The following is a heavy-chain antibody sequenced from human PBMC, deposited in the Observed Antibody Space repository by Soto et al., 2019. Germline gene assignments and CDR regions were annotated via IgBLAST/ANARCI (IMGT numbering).Heavy chain of an antibody. J-gene: IGHJ6*02. CDR3: ARDLTITMVRGVIPYYYGMDV. CDR2: INPNSGGT. D-gene: IGHD3-10*01. Sequence: GASVKVSCKASGYTFTGYYMHWVRQAPGQGLEWMGWINPNSGGTNYAQKFQGWVTMTRDTSISTAYMELSRLRYDDTAVYYCARDLTITMVRGVIPYYYGMDVWGQGTTVTVSS. CDR1: GYTFTGYY. V-gene: IGHV1-2*04.